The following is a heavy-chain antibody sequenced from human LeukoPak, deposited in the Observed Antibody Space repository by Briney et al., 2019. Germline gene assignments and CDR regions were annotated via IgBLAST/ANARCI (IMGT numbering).Heavy chain of an antibody. Sequence: SETLSLTCTVSGGSISNYYWSWIRQPAGKGLEWIGHIFTSGTTNYNPSLKSRVTMSLDRSRNQFSLKLSSVTAADTAFYYCVRHRKYRGGSYPRHYYYYMDVWGKGTTVTVSS. V-gene: IGHV4-4*07. D-gene: IGHD1-26*01. CDR2: IFTSGTT. CDR3: VRHRKYRGGSYPRHYYYYMDV. CDR1: GGSISNYY. J-gene: IGHJ6*03.